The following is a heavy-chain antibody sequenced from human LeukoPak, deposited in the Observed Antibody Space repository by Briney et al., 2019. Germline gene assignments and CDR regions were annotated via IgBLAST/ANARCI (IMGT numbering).Heavy chain of an antibody. CDR2: VSYDGSNK. Sequence: GGSLRLSCAASGFTFSSYSMHWVRQVPGKGLDWVAVVSYDGSNKYYADSVKGRFTISRDNSKKTLYLQMNSLSPDDTALYYCAKARPPYGDYSYYFDYWGLGTLVTVSS. J-gene: IGHJ4*02. CDR1: GFTFSSYS. CDR3: AKARPPYGDYSYYFDY. V-gene: IGHV3-30*18. D-gene: IGHD4-17*01.